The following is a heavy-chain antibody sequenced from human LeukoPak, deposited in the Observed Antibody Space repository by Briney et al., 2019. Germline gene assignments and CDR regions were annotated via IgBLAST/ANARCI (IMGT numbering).Heavy chain of an antibody. V-gene: IGHV1-2*02. Sequence: ASVKVSCKASGYTFTGYYMHWVRQAPGQGLEWMGWINPNSGGTNYAQKFQGRVTMTRDTSISTAHMELSRLRSDDTAVYYCARDRRITATKINWFDPLGQGTLVTVSS. J-gene: IGHJ5*02. D-gene: IGHD1-20*01. CDR3: ARDRRITATKINWFDP. CDR2: INPNSGGT. CDR1: GYTFTGYY.